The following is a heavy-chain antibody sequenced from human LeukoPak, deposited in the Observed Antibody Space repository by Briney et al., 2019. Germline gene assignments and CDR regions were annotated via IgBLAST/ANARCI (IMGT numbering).Heavy chain of an antibody. CDR3: AKESGIAGPPGAYGMDV. D-gene: IGHD6-13*01. CDR1: GFTFSRYS. Sequence: GGSLRLSCAASGFTFSRYSMNWVRQAPGKGLEWVSSISSSSSYIYYADSVKGRFTISRDNAKNSLYLQMNSLRAEDTAVYYCAKESGIAGPPGAYGMDVWGQGTTVTVSS. CDR2: ISSSSSYI. V-gene: IGHV3-21*01. J-gene: IGHJ6*02.